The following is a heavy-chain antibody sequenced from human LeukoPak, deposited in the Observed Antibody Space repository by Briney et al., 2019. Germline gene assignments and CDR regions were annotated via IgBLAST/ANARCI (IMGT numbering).Heavy chain of an antibody. CDR1: GFTLSGFW. CDR2: IKEDGSEK. V-gene: IGHV3-7*01. D-gene: IGHD6-25*01. J-gene: IGHJ4*02. CDR3: ARDPAAADH. Sequence: GGSLRLSCAASGFTLSGFWMRWVRQAPGGGVEWVANIKEDGSEKYYMDSVKGRFTISRDNAKNSLYLQMDSLRVEDTAVYYCARDPAAADHWGQGTLVAVSS.